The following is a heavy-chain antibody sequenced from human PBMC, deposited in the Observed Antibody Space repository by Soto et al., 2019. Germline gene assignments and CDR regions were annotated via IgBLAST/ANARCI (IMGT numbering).Heavy chain of an antibody. Sequence: EVQLLESGGGLVQPGGSLRLSCAASGFTFSSYAMSWVRQAPGKGLEWVSAIGGSGGSTYYADSVKGRFTISRDNSKNTLYLQMNSLRAEDTAVYYCAKPPSTYYDFWSGYPYYFDYWGQGTLVTVSS. D-gene: IGHD3-3*01. V-gene: IGHV3-23*01. CDR1: GFTFSSYA. CDR3: AKPPSTYYDFWSGYPYYFDY. J-gene: IGHJ4*02. CDR2: IGGSGGST.